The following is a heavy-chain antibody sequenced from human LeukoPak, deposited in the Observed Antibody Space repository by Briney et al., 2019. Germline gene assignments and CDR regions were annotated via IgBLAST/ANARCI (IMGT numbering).Heavy chain of an antibody. CDR2: MSSSDDGR. J-gene: IGHJ4*02. V-gene: IGHV3-23*01. D-gene: IGHD2-15*01. CDR3: AKAPVTSCRGAFCYPFDY. Sequence: QPGGSLRLSCAASGFTFSSYWMHWVRQAPGKGLEWVSAMSSSDDGRYYAASVRGRFTISRDTSRSTLYLQMNSLRAEDAAVYYCAKAPVTSCRGAFCYPFDYWGQGTLVTVSS. CDR1: GFTFSSYW.